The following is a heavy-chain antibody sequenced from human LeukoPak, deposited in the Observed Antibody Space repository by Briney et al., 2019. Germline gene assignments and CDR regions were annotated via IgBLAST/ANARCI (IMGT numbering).Heavy chain of an antibody. CDR2: ISGSGGTT. V-gene: IGHV3-23*01. J-gene: IGHJ4*02. D-gene: IGHD3-16*01. CDR1: GFTFNSYA. CDR3: AKDQYDYVRGEFDY. Sequence: GGSLRLSCAASGFTFNSYAMNWVRQAPGKGLEWVSGISGSGGTTYYADTVKGRFTISRDNSKNTLYLQMNSLRVEDTAVYYCAKDQYDYVRGEFDYWGQGTLVTVSS.